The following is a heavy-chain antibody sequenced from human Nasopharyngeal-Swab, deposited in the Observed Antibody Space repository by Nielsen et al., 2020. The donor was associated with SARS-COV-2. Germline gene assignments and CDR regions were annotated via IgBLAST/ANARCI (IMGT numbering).Heavy chain of an antibody. CDR2: FDPEDGET. CDR1: GYTLTELP. J-gene: IGHJ5*02. D-gene: IGHD2-2*02. V-gene: IGHV1-24*01. CDR3: ATSAPYCSSTSCYTNWFDP. Sequence: ASVKVSCKVSGYTLTELPMHWVRQAPGKGLEWMGGFDPEDGETIYAQKFQGRVTMTEDTSTDTAYMELSSLRSEDTAVYYCATSAPYCSSTSCYTNWFDPWGQGTLVTVSS.